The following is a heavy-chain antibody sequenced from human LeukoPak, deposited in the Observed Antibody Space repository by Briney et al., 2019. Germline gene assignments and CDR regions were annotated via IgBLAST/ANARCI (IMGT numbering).Heavy chain of an antibody. CDR1: GFSFSDYT. CDR2: ISMSSTYI. J-gene: IGHJ4*02. Sequence: GGSLRLSCAASGFSFSDYTMNWVRQAPGKGLEWVSSISMSSTYIYYADSVKGRFTISRDNAKNSLYLQMNSLRAEDTAVYYCAREFRAAAGKSFDYWGQGTLVTVSS. V-gene: IGHV3-21*01. CDR3: AREFRAAAGKSFDY. D-gene: IGHD6-13*01.